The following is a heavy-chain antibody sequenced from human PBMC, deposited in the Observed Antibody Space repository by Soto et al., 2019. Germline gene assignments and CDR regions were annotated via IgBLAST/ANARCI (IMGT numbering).Heavy chain of an antibody. CDR3: ARGGSDFWSGYPDY. J-gene: IGHJ4*02. V-gene: IGHV3-30-3*01. CDR1: GFTFISYA. D-gene: IGHD3-3*01. Sequence: GWSLRLSCAASGFTFISYAMHWVRQAPGKGLEWVAVISYDGSNKYYADSVKGRFTISRDNSKNTLYLQMNSLRAEDTAVYYCARGGSDFWSGYPDYWGQGTLVTVSS. CDR2: ISYDGSNK.